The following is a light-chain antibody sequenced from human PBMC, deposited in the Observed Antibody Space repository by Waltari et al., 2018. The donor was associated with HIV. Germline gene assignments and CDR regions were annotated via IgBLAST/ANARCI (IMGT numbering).Light chain of an antibody. CDR2: SKN. J-gene: IGLJ3*02. CDR1: RSNIGSND. V-gene: IGLV1-44*01. Sequence: QSVLPQPPSASGTPGPRVTISCSGSRSNIGSNDVNLYQPGPGTAPKILMYSKNKRPSGVPDRFSGSKSGTSASLAISGLQSDDEADYYCAAWDESRNAWVFGGGTRLTVL. CDR3: AAWDESRNAWV.